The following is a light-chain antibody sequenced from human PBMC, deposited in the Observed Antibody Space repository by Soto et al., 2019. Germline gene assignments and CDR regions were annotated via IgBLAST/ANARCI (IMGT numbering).Light chain of an antibody. CDR2: GAS. Sequence: EIVMTQSPATLSVSPGERATLSCRASQSVSKWYVAWYQVKPGQAPRLVIYGASSRATGIPDRFSGGGSGTEFTLSISRLEPEDFAVYYCQQYVMPPFTFGRGAKVDI. J-gene: IGKJ2*01. V-gene: IGKV3-20*01. CDR3: QQYVMPPFT. CDR1: QSVSKWY.